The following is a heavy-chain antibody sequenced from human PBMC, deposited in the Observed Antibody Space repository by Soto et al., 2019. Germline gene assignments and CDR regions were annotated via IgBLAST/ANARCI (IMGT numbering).Heavy chain of an antibody. CDR3: AKVLGGSGSYQVSYYYYYGMDV. CDR1: GFSVCGYT. Sequence: PWGSPGLSCAASGFSVCGYTMNWVRQDQGKGLEWISAISGSGGSTYYADSVKGRFTISRDNSKNTLYLQMNSLRAEDTAVYYCAKVLGGSGSYQVSYYYYYGMDVWGQGTTVTVSS. J-gene: IGHJ6*02. V-gene: IGHV3-23*01. D-gene: IGHD3-10*01. CDR2: ISGSGGST.